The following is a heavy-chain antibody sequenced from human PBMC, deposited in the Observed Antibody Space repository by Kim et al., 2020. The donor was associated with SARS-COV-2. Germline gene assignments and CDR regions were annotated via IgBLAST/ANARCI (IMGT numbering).Heavy chain of an antibody. Sequence: SETLSLSCSVYGESFSDYYWSWIRQPPGKGLEWIGEINHRGSTNYNPSLKSRVTMSVDTSKNQLSLNLSSMTAADTAVYYCARDSRPNSGYQHWGQGTLVTVSS. V-gene: IGHV4-34*01. CDR2: INHRGST. CDR3: ARDSRPNSGYQH. CDR1: GESFSDYY. J-gene: IGHJ4*02. D-gene: IGHD3-22*01.